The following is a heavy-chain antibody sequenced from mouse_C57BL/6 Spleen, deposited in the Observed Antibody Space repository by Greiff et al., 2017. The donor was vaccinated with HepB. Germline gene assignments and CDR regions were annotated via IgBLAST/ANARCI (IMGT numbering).Heavy chain of an antibody. J-gene: IGHJ3*01. D-gene: IGHD1-3*01. CDR2: ISGGGGNT. Sequence: DVMLVESGGGLVKPGGSLKLSCAASGFTFSSYTMSWVRQTPEKRLEWVATISGGGGNTYYPDSVKGRFTISRDNAKNTLYLQMSSLRSEDTALYYCARHESAFAYWGQGTLVTVSA. V-gene: IGHV5-9*01. CDR3: ARHESAFAY. CDR1: GFTFSSYT.